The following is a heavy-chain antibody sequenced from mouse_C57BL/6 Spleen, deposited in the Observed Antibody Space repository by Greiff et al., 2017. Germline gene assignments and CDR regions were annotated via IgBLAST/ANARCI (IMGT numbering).Heavy chain of an antibody. CDR1: GFTFSDYY. V-gene: IGHV5-12*01. D-gene: IGHD2-5*01. Sequence: EVQLVESGGGLVQPGGSLKLSCAASGFTFSDYYMYWVRQTPEKRLEWVAYISNGGGSTYYPDTVKGRFTISRDNAKNTLYLQMSRLKSEYTAMYYCASSYSNYEDAMDYWGQRTSVTVSS. J-gene: IGHJ4*01. CDR2: ISNGGGST. CDR3: ASSYSNYEDAMDY.